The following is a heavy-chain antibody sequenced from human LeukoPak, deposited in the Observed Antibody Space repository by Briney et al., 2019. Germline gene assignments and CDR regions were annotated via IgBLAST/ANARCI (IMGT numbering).Heavy chain of an antibody. CDR2: IYYSGTT. D-gene: IGHD4-23*01. CDR1: GGSINRSTFY. V-gene: IGHV4-39*01. Sequence: XETLSLTCTVSGGSINRSTFYWGWIRQPPGKGLEWIGSIYYSGTTHYNPSLKSRVTISVDTSKNQFSLKLNSVTAADTAVYYCARHADYGGNSWSEYFQHWGQGTLVTVSS. J-gene: IGHJ1*01. CDR3: ARHADYGGNSWSEYFQH.